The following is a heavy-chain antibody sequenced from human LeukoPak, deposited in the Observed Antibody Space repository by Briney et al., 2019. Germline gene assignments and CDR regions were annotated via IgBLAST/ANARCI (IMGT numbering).Heavy chain of an antibody. CDR2: INHSGST. D-gene: IGHD5-12*01. CDR3: ARGLRSWHRHGYCYGMDV. CDR1: GGSFSGYY. J-gene: IGHJ6*02. V-gene: IGHV4-34*01. Sequence: SETLSLTCAVYGGSFSGYYWSWIRQPPGKGLEWIGEINHSGSTNYNPSLKSRVAISVDTSKNQFSLKLSSVTAADTAVYYCARGLRSWHRHGYCYGMDVWGQGTTVTVSS.